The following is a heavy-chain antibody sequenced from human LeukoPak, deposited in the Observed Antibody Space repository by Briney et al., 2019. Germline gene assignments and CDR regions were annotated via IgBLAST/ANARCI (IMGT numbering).Heavy chain of an antibody. Sequence: SETLSLTCTVSGGSISSSSYYWGWIRQPPGKGLEWIGSIYYSGSTYYNPSLKSRVTISVDTSKNQFSLKLSSVTAADTAVYYCARWQTESKFDYWGQGTLVTVPS. CDR1: GGSISSSSYY. CDR3: ARWQTESKFDY. J-gene: IGHJ4*02. V-gene: IGHV4-39*01. CDR2: IYYSGST.